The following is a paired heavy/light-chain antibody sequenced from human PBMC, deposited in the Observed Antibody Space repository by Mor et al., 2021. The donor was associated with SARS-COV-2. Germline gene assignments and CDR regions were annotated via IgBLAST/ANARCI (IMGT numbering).Light chain of an antibody. Sequence: EIVLTQSPGTLSLSPGERATLSCRASQSVNSNYLAWHQQKPGQAPRLLIYGASSRATGIPDRFSGSGSGTDFSLTISRLEPEDFAVYYCQQYDNSPTWTFGQGTKVEIK. CDR1: QSVNSNY. J-gene: IGKJ1*01. CDR3: QQYDNSPTWT. V-gene: IGKV3-20*01. CDR2: GAS.
Heavy chain of an antibody. V-gene: IGHV1-69*04. D-gene: IGHD4-17*01. CDR1: GGTFSSYA. CDR3: ARDLRDYLTDYGDYGY. CDR2: IIPVFGIA. J-gene: IGHJ4*02. Sequence: QVQLVQSGAEVKKPGSSVKVSCKASGGTFSSYAISWVRQAPGQGLEWMGRIIPVFGIAKYAQKFQGRVTITADKSTSTAYMELSSLRSEDTAVYFCARDLRDYLTDYGDYGYWGQGTLVTVSS.